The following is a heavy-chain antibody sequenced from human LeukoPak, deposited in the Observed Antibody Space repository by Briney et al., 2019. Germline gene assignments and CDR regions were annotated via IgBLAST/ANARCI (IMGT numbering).Heavy chain of an antibody. V-gene: IGHV4-4*02. CDR1: GDSITSDKW. D-gene: IGHD2-2*01. CDR3: ARGFSVVVPAFTHYYYYGMDV. CDR2: IHHSKSS. Sequence: SGTLSLTCAVSGDSITSDKWWTWVRQPPGKGLEWIGEIHHSKSSNYYPSLKSRVTISVDTSKNQFSLKLSSVTAADTAVYYCARGFSVVVPAFTHYYYYGMDVWGQGTTVTVSS. J-gene: IGHJ6*02.